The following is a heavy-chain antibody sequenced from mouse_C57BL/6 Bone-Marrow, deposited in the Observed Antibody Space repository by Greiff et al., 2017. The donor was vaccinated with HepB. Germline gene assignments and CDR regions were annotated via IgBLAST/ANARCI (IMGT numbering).Heavy chain of an antibody. CDR3: ARDAHYGSSLYYAMDY. V-gene: IGHV7-1*01. D-gene: IGHD1-1*01. CDR1: GFTFSDFY. CDR2: SRNKANDYTT. J-gene: IGHJ4*01. Sequence: EVQVVESGGGLVQSGRSLRLSCATSGFTFSDFYMEWVRQAPGKGLEWIAASRNKANDYTTEYSASVKGRFIVSRDTSQSILYLQMNALRAEDTAIYYCARDAHYGSSLYYAMDYWGQGTSVTVSS.